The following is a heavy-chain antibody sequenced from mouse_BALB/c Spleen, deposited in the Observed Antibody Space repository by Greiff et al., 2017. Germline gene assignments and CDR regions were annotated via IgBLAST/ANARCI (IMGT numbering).Heavy chain of an antibody. D-gene: IGHD2-2*01. CDR1: GFSLSTSGMG. Sequence: QVTLKVSGPGILQPSQTLSLTCSFSGFSLSTSGMGVSWIRQPSGKGLEWLAHIYWDDDKRYNPSLKSRLTISKDTSRNQVFLKITRVDTADTATYNCARKGDGDDGAWFAYWGQGTLVTVSA. CDR2: IYWDDDK. V-gene: IGHV8-12*01. J-gene: IGHJ3*01. CDR3: ARKGDGDDGAWFAY.